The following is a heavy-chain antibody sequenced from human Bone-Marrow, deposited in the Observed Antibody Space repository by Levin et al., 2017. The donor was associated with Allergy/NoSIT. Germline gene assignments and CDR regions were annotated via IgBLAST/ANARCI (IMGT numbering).Heavy chain of an antibody. CDR3: AKDSPRYSGYDERGRYFDY. Sequence: GGSLRLSCAASGFTFSSYAMSWVRQAPGKGLEWVSAISGSGGSTYYADSVKGRFTISRDNSKNTLYLQMNSLRAEDTAVYYCAKDSPRYSGYDERGRYFDYWGQGTLVTVSS. D-gene: IGHD5-12*01. V-gene: IGHV3-23*01. CDR2: ISGSGGST. J-gene: IGHJ4*02. CDR1: GFTFSSYA.